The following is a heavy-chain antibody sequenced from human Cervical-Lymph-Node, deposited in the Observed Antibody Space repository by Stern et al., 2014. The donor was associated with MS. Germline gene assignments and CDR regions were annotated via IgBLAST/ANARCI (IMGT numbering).Heavy chain of an antibody. CDR3: ARVGRYSFGLDYYYFGMDV. Sequence: QVQLVQSGAEVKKPGSSVKVSCKTSGGTFSSYAFSWVRQAPGQGLEWMAVIIPIFGTTTYAQKCRDRVPITADDSTTTVYMELSSLRSDDTAVYYCARVGRYSFGLDYYYFGMDVWGQGTTVTVSS. CDR2: IIPIFGTT. CDR1: GGTFSSYA. J-gene: IGHJ6*02. D-gene: IGHD5-18*01. V-gene: IGHV1-69*01.